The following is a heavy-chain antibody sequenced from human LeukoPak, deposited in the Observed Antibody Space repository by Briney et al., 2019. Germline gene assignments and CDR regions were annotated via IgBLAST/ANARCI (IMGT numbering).Heavy chain of an antibody. CDR2: FDPEDGET. J-gene: IGHJ4*02. CDR3: ATAHYGGNYSDY. D-gene: IGHD4-23*01. CDR1: GYTLTELS. V-gene: IGHV1-24*01. Sequence: VASVKVSCKVSGYTLTELSMHWVRRAPGKGLEWMGGFDPEDGETIYAQKFQGRVTMTEDTSTDTAYMELSSLRSEDTAVYYCATAHYGGNYSDYWGQGTLVTVSS.